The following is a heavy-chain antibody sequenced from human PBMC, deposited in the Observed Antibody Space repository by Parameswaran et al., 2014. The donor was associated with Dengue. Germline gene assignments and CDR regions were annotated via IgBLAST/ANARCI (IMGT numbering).Heavy chain of an antibody. J-gene: IGHJ6*03. Sequence: WIRQPPGKGLEWVAVISYDGSNKYYADSVKGRFTISRDNSKNTLYLQMNSLRAEDTAVYYCARGGYCSSTSCYSVGYYMDVWGKGTTVTVSS. CDR3: ARGGYCSSTSCYSVGYYMDV. CDR2: ISYDGSNK. D-gene: IGHD2-2*01. V-gene: IGHV3-30-3*01.